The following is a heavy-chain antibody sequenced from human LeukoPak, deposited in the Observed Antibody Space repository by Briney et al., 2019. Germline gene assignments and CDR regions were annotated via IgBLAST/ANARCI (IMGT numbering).Heavy chain of an antibody. D-gene: IGHD3-22*01. Sequence: GGSLRLSCAASGFTLSSYAMHWVRQAPGKGLEWVAVISYDGSNKYYADSVQGRFTISRDNSKNTLYLQMNSLRAEDTAVYYCACGRTSYDSSGYKIFDYWGQGTLVTVSS. CDR3: ACGRTSYDSSGYKIFDY. CDR1: GFTLSSYA. J-gene: IGHJ4*02. CDR2: ISYDGSNK. V-gene: IGHV3-30*04.